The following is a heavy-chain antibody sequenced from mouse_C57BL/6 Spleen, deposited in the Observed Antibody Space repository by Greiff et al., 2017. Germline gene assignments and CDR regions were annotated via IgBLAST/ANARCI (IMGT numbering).Heavy chain of an antibody. CDR3: TRTAYYSNPAWFAD. Sequence: VQLQQSGAELVRPGASVTLSCKASGYTFTDYEMPWVKQTPVHGLEWIGAIDPETGGTAYNQKFKGKAILTADKSSSTAYMELRRLTSEDSAVYYGTRTAYYSNPAWFADWGQGTLVTVSA. D-gene: IGHD2-5*01. CDR2: IDPETGGT. J-gene: IGHJ3*01. V-gene: IGHV1-15*01. CDR1: GYTFTDYE.